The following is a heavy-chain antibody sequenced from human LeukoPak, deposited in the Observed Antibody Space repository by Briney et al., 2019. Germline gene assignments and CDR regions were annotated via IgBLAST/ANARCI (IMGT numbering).Heavy chain of an antibody. CDR3: ARDGRVHYDFWSGYYRDEVWFDP. CDR1: GYTFTSYG. D-gene: IGHD3-3*01. CDR2: ISAYNGNP. V-gene: IGHV1-18*01. Sequence: ASVKVSCKASGYTFTSYGISWVRQASGQGLEWMGWISAYNGNPNYAQKLQVRVTMTTDTSTSTAYMELRSLRSEDTAVYYCARDGRVHYDFWSGYYRDEVWFDPWGQGTLVTVSS. J-gene: IGHJ5*02.